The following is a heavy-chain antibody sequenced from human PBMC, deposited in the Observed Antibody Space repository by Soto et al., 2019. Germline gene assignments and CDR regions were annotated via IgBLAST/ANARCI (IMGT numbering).Heavy chain of an antibody. D-gene: IGHD3-16*01. CDR3: ARGGGNFDQ. V-gene: IGHV3-7*04. CDR1: GFSLRGYW. Sequence: DVQLVESGGGIVQPGGSLRLTCAASGFSLRGYWMSWVRQAPGRGLEWVANVKQDGSDKNYVDSVKGRFTISRDNDKDPLDLQRDSLRAEDTAVYYCARGGGNFDQWGRGTLVTVSS. CDR2: VKQDGSDK. J-gene: IGHJ4*02.